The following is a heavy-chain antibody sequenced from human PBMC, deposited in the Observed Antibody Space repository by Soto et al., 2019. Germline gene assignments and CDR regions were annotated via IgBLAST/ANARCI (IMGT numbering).Heavy chain of an antibody. Sequence: ASVKVSCKVSGYTLTELSMHWVRQAPGKGLEWMGGFDPEDGETIYAQKFQGRVTMTEDTSTATAYMELSSLRSEDTAVYYCATDPGCYGSGSFIQSCDAFDIWGQGTMVTVSS. J-gene: IGHJ3*02. CDR3: ATDPGCYGSGSFIQSCDAFDI. V-gene: IGHV1-24*01. D-gene: IGHD3-10*01. CDR2: FDPEDGET. CDR1: GYTLTELS.